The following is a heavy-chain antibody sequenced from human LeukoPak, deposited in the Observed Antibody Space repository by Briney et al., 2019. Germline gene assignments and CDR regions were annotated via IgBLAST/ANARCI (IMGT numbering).Heavy chain of an antibody. D-gene: IGHD3-3*02. V-gene: IGHV1-2*02. Sequence: GASVKVSCKASGYTFSDFYIHWVRQAPGQGLEYVGWITPKSGDTYSPQRFQGRVTMTRDASISTAYMALSSLRSDDTAVYFCARVRLADERAWAYWGQGTLVTVSS. CDR2: ITPKSGDT. CDR3: ARVRLADERAWAY. J-gene: IGHJ4*02. CDR1: GYTFSDFY.